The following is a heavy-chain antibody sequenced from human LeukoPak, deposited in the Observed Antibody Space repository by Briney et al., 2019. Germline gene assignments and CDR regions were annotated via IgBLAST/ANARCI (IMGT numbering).Heavy chain of an antibody. J-gene: IGHJ6*02. CDR2: INHSGST. D-gene: IGHD2-2*01. V-gene: IGHV4-34*01. Sequence: SETLSLTCAVYGGSFSGYYWSWIRQPPGKGLEWIGEINHSGSTNYNPSLKSRVTISVDTSKNQFSLKLSSVTAADTAVYYCARVGALGYCSSTSCPVYYYGMDVWGQGTTVTVSS. CDR3: ARVGALGYCSSTSCPVYYYGMDV. CDR1: GGSFSGYY.